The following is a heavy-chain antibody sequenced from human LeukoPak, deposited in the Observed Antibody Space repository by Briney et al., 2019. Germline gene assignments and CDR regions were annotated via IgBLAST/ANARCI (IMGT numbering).Heavy chain of an antibody. D-gene: IGHD2-2*01. J-gene: IGHJ4*02. CDR1: GYTITSYG. CDR2: ISAYNGNT. V-gene: IGHV1-18*01. CDR3: ARGDIVVVPAWFDY. Sequence: ASVKVSCKASGYTITSYGISWVRQAPGQGLEWMGWISAYNGNTNYAQKLQGRVTMTTDTSTSTAYMELRSLRSDDTAVYYCARGDIVVVPAWFDYWGQGTLVTVSS.